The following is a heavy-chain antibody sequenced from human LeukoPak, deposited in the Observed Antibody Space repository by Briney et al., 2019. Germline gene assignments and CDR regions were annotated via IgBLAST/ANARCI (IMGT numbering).Heavy chain of an antibody. J-gene: IGHJ4*02. CDR3: AKHGFGVFEGY. CDR2: ISGSGGST. D-gene: IGHD3-10*01. V-gene: IGHV3-23*01. CDR1: GFTFSSYG. Sequence: PGGTLRLSCAASGFTFSSYGMSWVRQAPGKGLEWVSAISGSGGSTYYADSVKGRFTISRDNSKNTLYLQMNSLRAEDTAVYYCAKHGFGVFEGYWGQGTLVTVSS.